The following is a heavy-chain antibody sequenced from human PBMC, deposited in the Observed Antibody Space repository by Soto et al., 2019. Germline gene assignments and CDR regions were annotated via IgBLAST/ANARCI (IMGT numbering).Heavy chain of an antibody. CDR3: ARKRTKVVTKAYFDH. V-gene: IGHV4-39*01. CDR2: IYYSGRT. Sequence: PXETLSLTCIVSGESISSSAFYWGWIRQPPGKGLEWIGSIYYSGRTYYNPSFKSRVTISIDTSKNQFSLKLSSVTATDTAVYYCARKRTKVVTKAYFDHWGQGALVTVPS. J-gene: IGHJ4*02. CDR1: GESISSSAFY. D-gene: IGHD2-21*02.